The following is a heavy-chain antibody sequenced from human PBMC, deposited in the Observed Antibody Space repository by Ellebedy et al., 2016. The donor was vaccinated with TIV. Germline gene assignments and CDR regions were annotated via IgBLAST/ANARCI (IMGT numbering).Heavy chain of an antibody. CDR3: ARDLSSGGHYFFDY. CDR1: GFTFSSYT. D-gene: IGHD6-19*01. Sequence: PGGSLRLSCAASGFTFSSYTLFWVRQAPGKGLEWVSYISSSSSTIYYADSVKGRFTISRDNAKNSLYLQMNSLRDEDTAVYYCARDLSSGGHYFFDYWGQGTLVTVSS. J-gene: IGHJ4*02. CDR2: ISSSSSTI. V-gene: IGHV3-48*02.